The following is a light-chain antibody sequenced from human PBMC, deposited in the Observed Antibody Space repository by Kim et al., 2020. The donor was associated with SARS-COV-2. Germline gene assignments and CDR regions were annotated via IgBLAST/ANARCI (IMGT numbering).Light chain of an antibody. CDR2: DAS. CDR1: QSIGSW. J-gene: IGKJ2*01. Sequence: DIQMTQSPSTLSASVGDRVTITCRASQSIGSWLAWYEQKPGKAPKLLIYDASSLKSGVPSRFSGSGSGTEFTLTISSLQADDFATYYCQQYKSYPYTFGQGTKLEI. CDR3: QQYKSYPYT. V-gene: IGKV1-5*01.